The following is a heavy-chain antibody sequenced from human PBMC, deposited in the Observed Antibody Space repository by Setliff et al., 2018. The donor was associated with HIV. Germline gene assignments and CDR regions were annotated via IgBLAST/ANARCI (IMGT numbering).Heavy chain of an antibody. V-gene: IGHV1-69*13. CDR1: GGTFSSYA. J-gene: IGHJ1*01. CDR3: ADTLGYCSGDFCYGYFPH. D-gene: IGHD2-15*01. CDR2: TMPISGTP. Sequence: ASVKVSCKASGGTFSSYAIYWVRQAPGQGLEWMGGTMPISGTPNYAQKFQGRVTITADESTNTAYMELSSLRSEDTAVYYCADTLGYCSGDFCYGYFPHWGQGTLVTVSS.